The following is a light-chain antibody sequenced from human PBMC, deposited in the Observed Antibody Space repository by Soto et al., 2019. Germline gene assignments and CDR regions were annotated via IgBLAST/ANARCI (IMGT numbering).Light chain of an antibody. Sequence: QSVLTQPPSVSGAPGQRVTISCTGSSANIGAHYDVHWYQQLPGAAPKLLIYGNSNRPSGVPDRFSGSKSGTSASLAITGLQAEDEAEYYCQAYDNSLSVYVFXTGTKRTVL. CDR1: SANIGAHYD. J-gene: IGLJ1*01. CDR3: QAYDNSLSVYV. V-gene: IGLV1-40*01. CDR2: GNS.